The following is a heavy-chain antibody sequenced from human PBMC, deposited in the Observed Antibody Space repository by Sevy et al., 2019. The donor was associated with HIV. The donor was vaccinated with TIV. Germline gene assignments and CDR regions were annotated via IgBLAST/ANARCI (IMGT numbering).Heavy chain of an antibody. J-gene: IGHJ4*02. Sequence: GGSLRLSCSASGFTFRSYAMNWVRQAPGKGLEWVSAITGNGGSTYYADSVKGRFTISRDNSKSTLYLQMNSLRAEDTALYYCANDLAYESSGYHDYWGQGTLVTVSS. CDR3: ANDLAYESSGYHDY. CDR2: ITGNGGST. CDR1: GFTFRSYA. V-gene: IGHV3-23*01. D-gene: IGHD3-22*01.